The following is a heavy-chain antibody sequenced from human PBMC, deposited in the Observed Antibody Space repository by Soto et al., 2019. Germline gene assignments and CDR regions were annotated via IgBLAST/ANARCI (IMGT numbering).Heavy chain of an antibody. V-gene: IGHV1-8*01. Sequence: AASVKVSCKASGYTFTSYDINWVRQAAGQGLEWMGWMKASSGNTCYSEKFEGRVTITRDTAATTVNMELTSLTSEDTAIYYCARDQSGIGYYVDWFDPWGQGTLVTVSS. CDR3: ARDQSGIGYYVDWFDP. D-gene: IGHD3-10*02. CDR2: MKASSGNT. J-gene: IGHJ5*02. CDR1: GYTFTSYD.